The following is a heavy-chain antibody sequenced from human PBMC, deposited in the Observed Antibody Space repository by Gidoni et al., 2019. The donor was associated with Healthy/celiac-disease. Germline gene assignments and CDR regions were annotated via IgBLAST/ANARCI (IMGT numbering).Heavy chain of an antibody. J-gene: IGHJ5*02. V-gene: IGHV4-34*01. D-gene: IGHD3-3*01. CDR1: GGSFSGYY. Sequence: QVQLQQWGAGLLKPSETLSLTCAVYGGSFSGYYWSWIRQPPGKGLEWIGEINHSGSTNYNPSLKSRVTISVDTSKNQFSLKLSSVTAADTAVYYCARSTIFGVVYSRSNNWFDPWGQGILVTVSS. CDR2: INHSGST. CDR3: ARSTIFGVVYSRSNNWFDP.